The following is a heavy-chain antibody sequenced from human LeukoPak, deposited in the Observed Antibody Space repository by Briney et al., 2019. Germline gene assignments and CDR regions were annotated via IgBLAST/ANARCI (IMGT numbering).Heavy chain of an antibody. V-gene: IGHV1-2*02. Sequence: GASVKVSCKASGYTFTGYYMHWVRQAPGQGLEGMGWINPNSGGTNYAQKFQGRVTMTRDTSISTAYMELSRLRSDDTAVYYCARFAAVAEPPDYWGQGTLVTVSS. J-gene: IGHJ4*02. CDR2: INPNSGGT. CDR1: GYTFTGYY. D-gene: IGHD6-19*01. CDR3: ARFAAVAEPPDY.